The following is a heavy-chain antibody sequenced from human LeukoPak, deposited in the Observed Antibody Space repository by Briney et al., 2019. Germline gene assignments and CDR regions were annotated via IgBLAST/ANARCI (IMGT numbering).Heavy chain of an antibody. D-gene: IGHD3-22*01. Sequence: ASVKVSCKASGYTFTSYGISWVRQAPGQGLEWMGWISAYNGNTNYAQKLQGRVTMTTDTSTSTGYMELRSLRSDDTVVYYCARDLPWYYYDSSGYYFFDYWGQGTLVTVSS. CDR2: ISAYNGNT. CDR3: ARDLPWYYYDSSGYYFFDY. J-gene: IGHJ4*02. V-gene: IGHV1-18*01. CDR1: GYTFTSYG.